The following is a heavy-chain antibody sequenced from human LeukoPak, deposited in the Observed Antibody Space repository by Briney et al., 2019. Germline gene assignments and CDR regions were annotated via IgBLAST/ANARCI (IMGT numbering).Heavy chain of an antibody. CDR1: GFTFYSYA. D-gene: IGHD1-7*01. V-gene: IGHV3-23*01. CDR2: ISGSAGST. CDR3: ARTRGIWFDP. Sequence: GGSLRLSCAASGFTFYSYAMSWVRQAPGKGLEWVSSISGSAGSTHYADSVKGRFTISRDNSKNTLSLQMNSLRAEDTAVYYCARTRGIWFDPWGQGTLVTVSS. J-gene: IGHJ5*02.